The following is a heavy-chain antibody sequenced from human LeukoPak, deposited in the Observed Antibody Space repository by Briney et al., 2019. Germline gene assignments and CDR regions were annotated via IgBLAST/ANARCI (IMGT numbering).Heavy chain of an antibody. CDR3: TTAPRGYCSGGSCSYAFDI. Sequence: PGGSLRLSCAASGFTFSDYYMSWIRQAPGKGLEWVSYISSSSSHTNYADSVKGRFTISRDNARNSLYLQMNSLRAEDTAVYYCTTAPRGYCSGGSCSYAFDIWGQGTMVTVSS. V-gene: IGHV3-11*05. D-gene: IGHD2-15*01. CDR2: ISSSSSHT. J-gene: IGHJ3*02. CDR1: GFTFSDYY.